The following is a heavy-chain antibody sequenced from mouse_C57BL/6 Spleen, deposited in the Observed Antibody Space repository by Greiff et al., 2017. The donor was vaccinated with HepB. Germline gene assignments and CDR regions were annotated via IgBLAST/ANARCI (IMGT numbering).Heavy chain of an antibody. Sequence: QVQLQQPGAELVRPGSSVKLSCKASGYTFTSYWMDWVKQRPGQGLEWIGNIYPSDSETHYNQKFKDKATLTVDKSSSTAYMQLSSLTSEDSAVYYCARLRYDYFDYWGQGTTLTVSS. CDR1: GYTFTSYW. V-gene: IGHV1-61*01. D-gene: IGHD1-1*01. CDR3: ARLRYDYFDY. J-gene: IGHJ2*01. CDR2: IYPSDSET.